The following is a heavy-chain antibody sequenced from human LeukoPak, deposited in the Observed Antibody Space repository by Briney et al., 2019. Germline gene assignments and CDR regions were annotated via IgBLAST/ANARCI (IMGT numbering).Heavy chain of an antibody. CDR1: GFTFSSYA. Sequence: GGSLSLSCAASGFTFSSYAMSWVRQAPGKGLEWVSAISGSGGSTYYADSEKGRFTISRDNSKNTLYLQMNSLRAEDTAVYYCAKEEWELLYGMDVWGQGTTVTVSS. V-gene: IGHV3-23*01. CDR2: ISGSGGST. CDR3: AKEEWELLYGMDV. D-gene: IGHD1-26*01. J-gene: IGHJ6*02.